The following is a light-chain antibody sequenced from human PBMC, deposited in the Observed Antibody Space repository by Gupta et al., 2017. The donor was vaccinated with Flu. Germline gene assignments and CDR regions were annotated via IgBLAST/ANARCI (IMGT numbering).Light chain of an antibody. CDR1: SGSVSTNNY. V-gene: IGLV8-61*01. CDR2: ITS. Sequence: TVTLTCGLTSGSVSTNNYPSWYQQAPGQAPRTLIYITSARSAGVPDRFSGSILGNKAALTITGAQAEDESDYYCVLYMGSGISMFGGGTKLTVL. CDR3: VLYMGSGISM. J-gene: IGLJ3*02.